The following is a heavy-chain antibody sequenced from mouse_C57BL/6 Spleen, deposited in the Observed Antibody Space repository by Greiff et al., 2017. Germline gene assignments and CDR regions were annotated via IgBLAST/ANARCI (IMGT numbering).Heavy chain of an antibody. D-gene: IGHD2-3*01. CDR2: IDPSDSYT. CDR3: AFDGNYAMDD. CDR1: GYTFTSYW. V-gene: IGHV1-69*01. Sequence: VQLQQPGAELVMPGASVKLSCKASGYTFTSYWMHWVKQRPGQGLEWIGEIDPSDSYTNYNQKFKGKSTLTVDKSSSTAYMQLSSLTSEDSAVYYCAFDGNYAMDDWGQGTSVTVSS. J-gene: IGHJ4*01.